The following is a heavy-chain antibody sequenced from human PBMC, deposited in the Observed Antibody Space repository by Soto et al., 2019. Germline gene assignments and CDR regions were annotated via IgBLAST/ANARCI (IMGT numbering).Heavy chain of an antibody. CDR2: ISGSGGST. V-gene: IGHV3-23*01. J-gene: IGHJ4*02. CDR1: GFTFSSYA. D-gene: IGHD6-19*01. Sequence: ESGGGLVQPGGSLRLSCVASGFTFSSYAMSWVRQAPGKGLEWVSAISGSGGSTYYADSVKGRFTISRDNSKNTLYLQMNSLRAEDTAVYYCANEEGSGWYFKAFHYWGQGTLVTVSS. CDR3: ANEEGSGWYFKAFHY.